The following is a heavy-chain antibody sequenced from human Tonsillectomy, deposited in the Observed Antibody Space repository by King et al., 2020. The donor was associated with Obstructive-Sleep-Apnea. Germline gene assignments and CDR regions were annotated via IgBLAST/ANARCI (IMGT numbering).Heavy chain of an antibody. D-gene: IGHD2-2*01. V-gene: IGHV3-30*04. CDR2: ISYDESKI. Sequence: VQLVESGGGVVQPGRSLRLSCAASGFTFSGYAMFWVRQAPGKGLEWVALISYDESKIYYADSVKGRFTISRDNSKNTLYLQMNSLRAEDTAVYYCARDYCSSTSCYPTGYGMDVWGQGTTVTVSS. J-gene: IGHJ6*02. CDR3: ARDYCSSTSCYPTGYGMDV. CDR1: GFTFSGYA.